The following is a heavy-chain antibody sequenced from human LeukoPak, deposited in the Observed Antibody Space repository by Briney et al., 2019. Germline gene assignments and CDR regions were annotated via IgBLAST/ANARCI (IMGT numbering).Heavy chain of an antibody. CDR3: AKESHHSLSY. CDR1: GFTFSSYS. CDR2: ISSSSSTI. D-gene: IGHD2-21*01. J-gene: IGHJ4*02. V-gene: IGHV3-48*01. Sequence: PGGSLRLSCAASGFTFSSYSMNWVRQAPGKGLEWVSYISSSSSTIYYADSVKGRFTITRDNAKNTLYLRMNSLRAEDTAVYYCAKESHHSLSYWGQGTLVTVSS.